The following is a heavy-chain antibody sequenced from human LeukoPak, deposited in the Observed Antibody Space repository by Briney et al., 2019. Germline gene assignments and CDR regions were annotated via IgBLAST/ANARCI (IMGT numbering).Heavy chain of an antibody. Sequence: ASVKVSCKACGYTFTSYYMHWVRQAPGQGLEWMGIMNPSGGSTSYAQKFQGRVTMTRDTSTSTVYMELSSLRSEDTAVYYCAKEYYYDSSGHGSVDYWGQGTLVTVSS. CDR3: AKEYYYDSSGHGSVDY. CDR1: GYTFTSYY. CDR2: MNPSGGST. J-gene: IGHJ4*02. V-gene: IGHV1-46*01. D-gene: IGHD3-22*01.